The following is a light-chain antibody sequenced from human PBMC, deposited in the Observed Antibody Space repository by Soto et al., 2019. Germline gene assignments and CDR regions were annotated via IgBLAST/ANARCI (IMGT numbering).Light chain of an antibody. CDR3: QSYDRSLSSPI. CDR2: EVS. V-gene: IGLV2-8*01. CDR1: SSDVGGYNF. Sequence: QAVVTQPPSASGSPGQSVTISCTGTSSDVGGYNFVSWYQQHPGKAPKLMIYEVSKRPSGVPDRFSGSKSGNTASLTVSGLQAEDEADYYCQSYDRSLSSPIFGGGTKLTVL. J-gene: IGLJ2*01.